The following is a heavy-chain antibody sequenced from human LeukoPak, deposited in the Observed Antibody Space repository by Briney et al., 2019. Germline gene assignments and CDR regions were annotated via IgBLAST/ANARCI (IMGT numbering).Heavy chain of an antibody. Sequence: GGSLRLSCAASGFTFSDYYMSWIRQAPGKGLEWVSYISSSSSYIYYADSVKGRFTISRDNARNSLYLQMNSLRAEDTAVYYCAGQFIAHDAFYIWGQGTMVTVSS. CDR1: GFTFSDYY. V-gene: IGHV3-11*06. CDR2: ISSSSSYI. D-gene: IGHD3-16*02. J-gene: IGHJ3*02. CDR3: AGQFIAHDAFYI.